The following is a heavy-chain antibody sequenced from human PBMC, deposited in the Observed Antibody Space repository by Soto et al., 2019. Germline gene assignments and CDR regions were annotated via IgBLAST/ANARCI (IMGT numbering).Heavy chain of an antibody. CDR1: GFTFSSYA. CDR3: ARDDDYGDYLDY. D-gene: IGHD4-17*01. V-gene: IGHV3-30-3*01. CDR2: ISYDGSNK. J-gene: IGHJ4*02. Sequence: QVQLVESGGGVVQPGRSLRLSCAASGFTFSSYAMHWVRQAPGKGLEWVAVISYDGSNKYYADSVKGRFTISRDNSKNTLYLQMNSLRAEDTAVYYCARDDDYGDYLDYWGQGTPVTVSS.